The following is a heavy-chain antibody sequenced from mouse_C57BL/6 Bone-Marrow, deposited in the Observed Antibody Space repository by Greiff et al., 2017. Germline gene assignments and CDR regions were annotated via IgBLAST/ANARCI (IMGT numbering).Heavy chain of an antibody. D-gene: IGHD3-2*02. CDR1: GYTFTSYW. Sequence: QVQLQQPGAELVKPGASVKLSCKASGYTFTSYWMQWVKQRPGQGLEWIGEIDPSDSYTNYNQKFKGKATLTVDTSSSTAYMQLSSLTSEDSAVYYCASEGRDSSGPWFAYWGQGTLVTVSA. CDR3: ASEGRDSSGPWFAY. CDR2: IDPSDSYT. V-gene: IGHV1-50*01. J-gene: IGHJ3*01.